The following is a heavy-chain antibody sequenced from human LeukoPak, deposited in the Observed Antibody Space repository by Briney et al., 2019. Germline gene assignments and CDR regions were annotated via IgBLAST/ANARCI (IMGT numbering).Heavy chain of an antibody. D-gene: IGHD5-12*01. CDR2: IYYGGST. CDR1: GGSVCSGSYY. J-gene: IGHJ5*02. CDR3: ARQSGESDWFDP. V-gene: IGHV4-31*03. Sequence: SETLSLTCTVSGGSVCSGSYYWSWIRQHPGKGLEWIGYIYYGGSTYYNPSLKSRVTISVDTSKNQFSLKLSSVTAADTAVYYCARQSGESDWFDPWGQGTLVTVSS.